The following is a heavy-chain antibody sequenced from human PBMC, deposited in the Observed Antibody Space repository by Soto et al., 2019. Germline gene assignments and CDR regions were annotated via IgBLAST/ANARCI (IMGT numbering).Heavy chain of an antibody. D-gene: IGHD3-3*01. V-gene: IGHV1-18*01. J-gene: IGHJ3*02. CDR1: GYTFTSYG. CDR2: ISAYNGNT. CDR3: ARGLRFLEWLLKSAFDI. Sequence: GASVKVSCKASGYTFTSYGMRWVRQAPGQGLEWMGWISAYNGNTNYAQKLQGRVTMTTDTSTSTAYMELRSLRSDDTAVYYCARGLRFLEWLLKSAFDIWGQGTMVTVSS.